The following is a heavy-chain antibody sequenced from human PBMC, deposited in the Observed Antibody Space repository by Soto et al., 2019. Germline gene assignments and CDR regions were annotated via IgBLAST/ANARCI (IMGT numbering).Heavy chain of an antibody. CDR2: IYYSGST. D-gene: IGHD2-15*01. CDR1: GGSISSGDYY. Sequence: QVQLQESGPGLVKPSQTLSLTCTVSGGSISSGDYYWSWIRQPPGKGLEWIGYIYYSGSTYYNPSLKSRVTISGDTSRSQFSLRLTSVTAADTAVYYCAIGNALRGYCSGGRCPGWFDPWGQGTLVTVSS. CDR3: AIGNALRGYCSGGRCPGWFDP. V-gene: IGHV4-30-4*01. J-gene: IGHJ5*02.